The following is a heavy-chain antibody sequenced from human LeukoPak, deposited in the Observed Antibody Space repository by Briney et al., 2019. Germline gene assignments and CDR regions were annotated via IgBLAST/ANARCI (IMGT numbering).Heavy chain of an antibody. V-gene: IGHV4-34*01. Sequence: KPSETLSLTCAVYGGSFSGYSWSWIRQPPGKGLEWIREINHSGSTNYNPSLKSRVTISVDTSKNQFSLKLSSVTAADTAVYYCARGLRIVVGYYYYGMDVWGNGTTVTVSS. CDR2: INHSGST. D-gene: IGHD2-2*01. CDR1: GGSFSGYS. CDR3: ARGLRIVVGYYYYGMDV. J-gene: IGHJ6*04.